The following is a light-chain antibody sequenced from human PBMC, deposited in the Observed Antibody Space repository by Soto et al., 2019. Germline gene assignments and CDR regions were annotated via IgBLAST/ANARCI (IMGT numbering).Light chain of an antibody. Sequence: EIVMTQSPATLSVSPGERATLSCRASQSVSSNLAWYQQKRGQAPRLLIYGASTRATGIPARFSGSGSGTEFTLTISSLQSEDFAVYYCHQSNDWWTFGQGTKVDIK. V-gene: IGKV3D-15*01. CDR1: QSVSSN. CDR2: GAS. J-gene: IGKJ1*01. CDR3: HQSNDWWT.